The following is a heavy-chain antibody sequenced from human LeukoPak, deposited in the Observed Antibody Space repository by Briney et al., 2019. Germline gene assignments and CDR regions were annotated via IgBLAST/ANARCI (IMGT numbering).Heavy chain of an antibody. D-gene: IGHD6-13*01. CDR2: IYTSGST. V-gene: IGHV4-61*02. Sequence: SKTLSLTCTVSGGSISSGSYYWSWIRQPAGKGLEWIGRIYTSGSTNYNPSLKSRVTISVDTSKNQFSLKLSSVTAADTAVYYCARGHSTPLEAHFDYWGQGTLVTVSS. CDR3: ARGHSTPLEAHFDY. J-gene: IGHJ4*02. CDR1: GGSISSGSYY.